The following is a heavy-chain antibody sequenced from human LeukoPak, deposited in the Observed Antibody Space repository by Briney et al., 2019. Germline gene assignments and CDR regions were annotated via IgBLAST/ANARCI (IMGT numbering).Heavy chain of an antibody. V-gene: IGHV4-4*09. J-gene: IGHJ6*03. CDR2: IYTSGST. Sequence: SETLSLTCTVSGGSISIYYWSWIRQPPGKGLEWIGYIYTSGSTNYNPSLKSRVTISVDTSKNQFSLKLSSVTAADTAVYYCARQGFWSGYLYYYMDVWGKGTTVTVSS. CDR3: ARQGFWSGYLYYYMDV. CDR1: GGSISIYY. D-gene: IGHD3-3*01.